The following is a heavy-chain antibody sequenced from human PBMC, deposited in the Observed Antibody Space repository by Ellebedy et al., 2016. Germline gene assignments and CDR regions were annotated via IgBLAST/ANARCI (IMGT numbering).Heavy chain of an antibody. CDR1: GYTFTSYG. D-gene: IGHD2-2*01. V-gene: IGHV1-18*01. CDR3: ARAYCSSTSCYEWADYYYYYGMDV. CDR2: ISAYNGNT. Sequence: ASVKVSCKASGYTFTSYGISWVRQAPGQGLEWMGWISAYNGNTNYAQKLQGRVTMTTDTSTSTAYMELRSLRSDDTAVYYCARAYCSSTSCYEWADYYYYYGMDVWGQGTTVTVSS. J-gene: IGHJ6*02.